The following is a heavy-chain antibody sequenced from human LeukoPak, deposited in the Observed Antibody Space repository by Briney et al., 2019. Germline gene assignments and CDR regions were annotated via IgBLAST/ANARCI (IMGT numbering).Heavy chain of an antibody. CDR3: ARLGTTFDAFDL. CDR1: GGSITSYH. D-gene: IGHD2/OR15-2a*01. Sequence: SETLSLTCTVSGGSITSYHWGCIRQPPGKGLELMGCIHYSAGTNYNPSLRSRLTISIDSSKNQFSLTLNSATAADTAVYYCARLGTTFDAFDLWGQGTMITVSS. V-gene: IGHV4-59*13. CDR2: IHYSAGT. J-gene: IGHJ3*01.